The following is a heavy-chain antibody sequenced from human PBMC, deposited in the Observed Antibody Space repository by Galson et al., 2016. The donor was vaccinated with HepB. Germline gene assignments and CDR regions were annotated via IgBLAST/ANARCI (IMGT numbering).Heavy chain of an antibody. Sequence: SETLSLTCSVSGGSFSSDYWSWIRQPPGKGLEWIAYISYSGSTNYNPSLKSRVTLTLDTSKKQLSLQLTSVTAADTAVYYCARDIGSSWFDYWGQGTLVTVSS. CDR3: ARDIGSSWFDY. CDR2: ISYSGST. V-gene: IGHV4-59*01. J-gene: IGHJ5*01. CDR1: GGSFSSDY. D-gene: IGHD6-13*01.